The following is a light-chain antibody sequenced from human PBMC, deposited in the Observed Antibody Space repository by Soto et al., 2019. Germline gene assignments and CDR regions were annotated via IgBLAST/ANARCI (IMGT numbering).Light chain of an antibody. J-gene: IGKJ4*01. Sequence: DIQMTQSPSTLSASVGERVTLTCRASQGIGRYLAWHQQKPGKAPNVLINVASTRRSGIPSRFSGSGSGTDFNLTISRLEPEDFATYFCQQYCSTPLTFGGGTKVDIK. V-gene: IGKV1-39*01. CDR2: VAS. CDR3: QQYCSTPLT. CDR1: QGIGRY.